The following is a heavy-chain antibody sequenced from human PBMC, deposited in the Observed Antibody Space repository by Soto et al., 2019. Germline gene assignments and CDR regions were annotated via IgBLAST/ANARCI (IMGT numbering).Heavy chain of an antibody. D-gene: IGHD1-26*01. CDR3: ARHVGFYWYFDL. CDR1: GFTVSNSY. Sequence: VESGGGLVQPGGSLRLSCAASGFTVSNSYMGWVRQAPGKGLDWVSSIYTDGNTYYADSVRGRFTIYTDTSKDTLYLQMNSLRADDTAIYYCARHVGFYWYFDLWGRGTLVTVSS. CDR2: IYTDGNT. J-gene: IGHJ2*01. V-gene: IGHV3-66*04.